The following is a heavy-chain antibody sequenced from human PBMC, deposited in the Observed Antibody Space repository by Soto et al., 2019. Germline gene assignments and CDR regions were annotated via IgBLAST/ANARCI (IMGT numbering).Heavy chain of an antibody. V-gene: IGHV1-3*01. Sequence: ASVKVSCKASGYTFTSYAMHWVRQAPGQRLEWMGWINAGNGNTKYSQKFQGRVTITRDTSASTAYMELSSLRSEDTAVYYCARDALPGIEAAATSGGIDYWGQGTLVTVSS. CDR2: INAGNGNT. J-gene: IGHJ4*02. D-gene: IGHD6-13*01. CDR1: GYTFTSYA. CDR3: ARDALPGIEAAATSGGIDY.